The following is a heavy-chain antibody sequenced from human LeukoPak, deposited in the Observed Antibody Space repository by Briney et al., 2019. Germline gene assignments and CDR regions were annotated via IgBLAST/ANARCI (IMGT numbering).Heavy chain of an antibody. Sequence: ASVKVSCKASGYTFTGYYIHWVRQAPGQGLEWMGWINPNTGGTNYAQKFQGRVTMTRDTSISTAYMELSRLRSDDTAVYYCARTSTVTRLYFQHWGQGTLVTVSS. CDR1: GYTFTGYY. J-gene: IGHJ1*01. CDR3: ARTSTVTRLYFQH. D-gene: IGHD4-17*01. V-gene: IGHV1-2*02. CDR2: INPNTGGT.